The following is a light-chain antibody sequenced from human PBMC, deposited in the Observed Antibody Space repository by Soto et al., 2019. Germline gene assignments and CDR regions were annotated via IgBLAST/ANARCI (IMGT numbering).Light chain of an antibody. Sequence: DIQLTQSPSFLSASVGDRVTITCRASQDIRDYLAWYQQRPGKAPKLLIYAASTLQSGVPSRFSGSGSWTEFTLTISSLQPEDFATYSCQQLNSYPLTFGGGTKVEIK. J-gene: IGKJ4*01. CDR2: AAS. V-gene: IGKV1-9*01. CDR1: QDIRDY. CDR3: QQLNSYPLT.